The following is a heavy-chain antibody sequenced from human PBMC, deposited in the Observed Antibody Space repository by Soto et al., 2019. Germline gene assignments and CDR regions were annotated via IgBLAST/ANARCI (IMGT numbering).Heavy chain of an antibody. Sequence: ASVKVSCKASGYTFTSYGISWVRQAPGQGLEWMGWISAYNGNTNYAQNLQGRVTMTTDTSTSTAYMELRSLRSDDTAVYYCARSALRFLEWLGVQDYWGQGTLVTVSS. V-gene: IGHV1-18*04. D-gene: IGHD3-3*01. J-gene: IGHJ4*02. CDR3: ARSALRFLEWLGVQDY. CDR1: GYTFTSYG. CDR2: ISAYNGNT.